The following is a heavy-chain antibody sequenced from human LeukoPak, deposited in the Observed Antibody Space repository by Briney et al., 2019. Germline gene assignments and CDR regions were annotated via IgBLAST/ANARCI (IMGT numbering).Heavy chain of an antibody. CDR1: GFTFSSYE. CDR2: ISSSGSYI. V-gene: IGHV3-21*01. CDR3: ARDGHHYYYYMDV. Sequence: PGGSLRLSCAASGFTFSSYEMNWVRQAPGKGLEWVSSISSSGSYIYYADSLKGRFTISRDNAKNSLYLQMNSLRAEDTAVYYCARDGHHYYYYMDVWGKGTTVTVSS. J-gene: IGHJ6*03.